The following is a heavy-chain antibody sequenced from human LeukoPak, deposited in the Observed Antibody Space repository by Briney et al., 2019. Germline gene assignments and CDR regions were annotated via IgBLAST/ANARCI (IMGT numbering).Heavy chain of an antibody. CDR2: IGSSGSTI. CDR1: GFIFSSYE. J-gene: IGHJ5*02. CDR3: ARGNRYCSSTSCYADWFDP. V-gene: IGHV3-48*03. Sequence: GGSLRLSCAASGFIFSSYEMNWVRQAPGKGLEWVSYIGSSGSTIYYADSVKGRFTISRDNAKNSLYLQMNSLRAEDTAVYYCARGNRYCSSTSCYADWFDPWGQGTLVTVSS. D-gene: IGHD2-2*01.